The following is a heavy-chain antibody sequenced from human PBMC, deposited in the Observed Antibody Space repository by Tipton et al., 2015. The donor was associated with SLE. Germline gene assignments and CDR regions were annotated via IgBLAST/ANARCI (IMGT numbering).Heavy chain of an antibody. J-gene: IGHJ3*02. CDR3: AREKLLWFGETPSDAFDI. V-gene: IGHV4-59*11. D-gene: IGHD3-10*01. Sequence: TLSLTCTVSGGSISSHYWSWIRQPPGKGLEWIGYIYYSGSTNYNPSLKSRVTISVDTPKNQFSLKLSSVTAADTAVYYCAREKLLWFGETPSDAFDIWGQGTMVTVSS. CDR2: IYYSGST. CDR1: GGSISSHY.